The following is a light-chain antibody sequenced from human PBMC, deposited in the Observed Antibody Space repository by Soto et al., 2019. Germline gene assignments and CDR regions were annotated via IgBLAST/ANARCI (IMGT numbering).Light chain of an antibody. CDR1: SSDVGGYDY. CDR2: EVS. CDR3: TSYATSSPYV. Sequence: QSALTQPASVSGSPGQSITISCTGTSSDVGGYDYVSWYQHHPGTAPKLIIFEVSDRPSGVSNRFSGSKSGNTASLTISGLQVEDEADYYCTSYATSSPYVFGTGTKLTVL. V-gene: IGLV2-14*01. J-gene: IGLJ1*01.